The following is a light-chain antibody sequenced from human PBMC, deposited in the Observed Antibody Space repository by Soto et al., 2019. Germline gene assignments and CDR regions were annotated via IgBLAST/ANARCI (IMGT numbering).Light chain of an antibody. J-gene: IGKJ2*01. V-gene: IGKV2-30*02. CDR1: QSLVHSDGNTY. CDR2: KVS. Sequence: DVVMTQSPLSLPVTLGQPASISCRSSQSLVHSDGNTYLNWFQQRPGQSPRRLIYKVSNRDSGVPDRFSGSGSYTDFTLKISGVEAEDVWVYYCRQGTHWPPYTFGQGTKLEIK. CDR3: RQGTHWPPYT.